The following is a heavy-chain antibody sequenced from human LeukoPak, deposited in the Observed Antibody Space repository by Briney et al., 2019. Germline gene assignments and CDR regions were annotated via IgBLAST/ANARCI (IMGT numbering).Heavy chain of an antibody. J-gene: IGHJ4*02. V-gene: IGHV3-64D*06. D-gene: IGHD3-16*01. CDR1: GFVFSVYT. CDR3: VKDFGRVRGTPDS. CDR2: ISGSGNGFSI. Sequence: GGSLRLSCSASGFVFSVYTMYWVRQAPGKGPEYVSTISGSGNGFSIYYADSVKGRFTISRDDSKSIPYLQMNGLRSGDTAVYYCVKDFGRVRGTPDSWGQGTLVTVSS.